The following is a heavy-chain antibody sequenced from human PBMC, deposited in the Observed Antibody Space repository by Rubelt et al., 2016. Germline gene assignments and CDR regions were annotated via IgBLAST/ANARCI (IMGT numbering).Heavy chain of an antibody. Sequence: QVQLQESGPGLVKPSETLSLTCTVSGVSVSSPNYYWSWVRQPPGKGLQWIGYVYYSGSTTYNPSLKSRVTISVDTSTTQVALKLGSGTAADTAVYYCAGDKVGATNFDYWGQGTLVTVSS. J-gene: IGHJ4*02. CDR3: AGDKVGATNFDY. V-gene: IGHV4-61*01. CDR2: VYYSGST. CDR1: GVSVSSPNYY. D-gene: IGHD1-26*01.